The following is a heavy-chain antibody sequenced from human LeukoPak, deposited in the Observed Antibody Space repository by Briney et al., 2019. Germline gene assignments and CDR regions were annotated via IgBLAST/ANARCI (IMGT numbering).Heavy chain of an antibody. J-gene: IGHJ4*02. CDR3: AMLDILPGYYSFDY. Sequence: GESLNFSCKGSGYSFTSDWIGWVRQMPGKGLEWMWIIYPGDSDTSYSPSFQGQVTISADKSISTAYLQWSSLKASDTAMYYCAMLDILPGYYSFDYWGQGTLVTVSS. CDR2: IYPGDSDT. D-gene: IGHD3-9*01. CDR1: GYSFTSDW. V-gene: IGHV5-51*01.